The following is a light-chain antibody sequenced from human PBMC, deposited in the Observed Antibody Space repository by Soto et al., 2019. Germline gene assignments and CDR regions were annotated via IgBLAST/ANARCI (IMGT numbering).Light chain of an antibody. CDR2: GAS. J-gene: IGKJ1*01. V-gene: IGKV1-9*01. CDR1: QGIINY. CDR3: QQHDRSPWM. Sequence: IQLTQSPSSLSASVGDRVTITCRASQGIINYLAWYQQKPGKAPKLLIYGASTLQSGVPSRFGGSGSGIDFTLTVSSLQPEDFATYYSQQHDRSPWMFGQGHKVDIX.